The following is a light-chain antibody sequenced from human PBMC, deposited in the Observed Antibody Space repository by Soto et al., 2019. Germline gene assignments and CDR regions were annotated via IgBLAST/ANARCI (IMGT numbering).Light chain of an antibody. V-gene: IGKV1-27*01. CDR2: TAS. Sequence: DIQMTQSPSSLSASVGDRVNITCRASQDIRKYLAWYQQRPGKVPKLLIYTASTLQSGVPSRFSGSGSGTDFSLTISSLQPEDVATYYCQEYKNAPLTFGGGTKVDIK. CDR1: QDIRKY. J-gene: IGKJ4*01. CDR3: QEYKNAPLT.